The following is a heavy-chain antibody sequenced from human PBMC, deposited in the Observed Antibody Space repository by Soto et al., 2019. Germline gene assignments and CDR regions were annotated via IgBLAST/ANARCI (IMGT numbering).Heavy chain of an antibody. Sequence: EVQLVESGGGLVQPGGSLRLSCAASGITFSSYWLHWVRQAPGKGLVWVSRINSDGSSTNYAASVRGRFTISRDNAKNTLYLRMNGLRADDTAVYYCARDLGYCIGGSCPGLNPWGQGTLVTVSS. CDR3: ARDLGYCIGGSCPGLNP. CDR1: GITFSSYW. J-gene: IGHJ5*02. D-gene: IGHD2-15*01. V-gene: IGHV3-74*01. CDR2: INSDGSST.